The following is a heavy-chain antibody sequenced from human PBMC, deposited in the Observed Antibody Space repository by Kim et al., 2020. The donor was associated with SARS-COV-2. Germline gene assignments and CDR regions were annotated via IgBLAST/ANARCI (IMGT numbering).Heavy chain of an antibody. CDR3: ARRQFTSGWYYFDY. J-gene: IGHJ4*02. Sequence: ADSVKHRFTISRDTAKNTLYLQMTSLRAEDTAVYYCARRQFTSGWYYFDYWGQGTLVTVSS. D-gene: IGHD6-19*01. V-gene: IGHV3-74*01.